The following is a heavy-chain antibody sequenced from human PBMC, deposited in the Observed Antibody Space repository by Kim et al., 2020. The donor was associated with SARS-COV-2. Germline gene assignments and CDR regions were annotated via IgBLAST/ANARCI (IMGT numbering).Heavy chain of an antibody. J-gene: IGHJ4*02. CDR1: GFTFSRYG. CDR3: ASYGDYIY. D-gene: IGHD4-17*01. V-gene: IGHV3-33*01. Sequence: GGSLRLSCAASGFTFSRYGMHWVRQAPGKGLEWVAVVWYDGSNKYYADSVKGRFTISRDNSKNTVSLQMNSLRAEDTAVYYCASYGDYIYWGQGTLVTVSS. CDR2: VWYDGSNK.